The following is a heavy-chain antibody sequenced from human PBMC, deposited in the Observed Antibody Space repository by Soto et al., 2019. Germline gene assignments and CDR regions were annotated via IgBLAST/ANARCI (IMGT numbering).Heavy chain of an antibody. CDR1: GYTFTGYY. D-gene: IGHD2-2*01. CDR3: ARAGYCSSTSCYEYAFDI. CDR2: INPNSGGT. J-gene: IGHJ3*02. Sequence: GASVKVSCKASGYTFTGYYMHWVRQAPGQRLEWMGWINPNSGGTNYAQKFQGWVTMTRDTSISTAYMELSRLRSDDTAVYYCARAGYCSSTSCYEYAFDIWGQGTMVTVSS. V-gene: IGHV1-2*04.